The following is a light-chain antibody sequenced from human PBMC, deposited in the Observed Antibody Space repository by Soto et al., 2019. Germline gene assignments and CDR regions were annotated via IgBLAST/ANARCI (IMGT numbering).Light chain of an antibody. CDR1: QSVRSN. CDR3: QQYNNWPLT. Sequence: EIVMTQSPATLSVSPGDRATLSCRASQSVRSNSAWYQQKPGQAPRLLIYGASTRATDIPARFSGSGSGTEFTLTISSLQSEDFALYYCQQYNNWPLTFGGGTKVDIK. CDR2: GAS. J-gene: IGKJ4*01. V-gene: IGKV3-15*01.